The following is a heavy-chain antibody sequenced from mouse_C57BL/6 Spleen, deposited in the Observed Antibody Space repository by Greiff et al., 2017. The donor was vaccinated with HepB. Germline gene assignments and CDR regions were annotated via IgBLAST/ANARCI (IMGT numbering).Heavy chain of an antibody. CDR3: ARRGGIYYDYDGGTWFAY. D-gene: IGHD2-4*01. Sequence: VQLQQSGAELVKPGASVKISCKASGYAFSSYWMNWVKQRPGKGLEWIGQIYPGDGDTNYNGKFKGKATLTADKSSSTAYMQLSSLTSEDSAVYFCARRGGIYYDYDGGTWFAYWGQGTLVTVSA. CDR2: IYPGDGDT. CDR1: GYAFSSYW. J-gene: IGHJ3*01. V-gene: IGHV1-80*01.